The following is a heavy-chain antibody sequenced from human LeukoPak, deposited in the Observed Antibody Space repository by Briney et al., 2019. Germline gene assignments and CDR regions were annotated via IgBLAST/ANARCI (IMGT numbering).Heavy chain of an antibody. V-gene: IGHV4-31*11. D-gene: IGHD3-3*01. Sequence: SETLSLTCAVYGGSFSGYYWSWIRQHPGKGLEWIGYIYYSGSTYYNPSLKSRVTISVDTSKNQFSLKLSSVTAADTAVYYCARADFWSGYYTATYWGQGTLVTVSS. CDR1: GGSFSGYY. CDR3: ARADFWSGYYTATY. CDR2: IYYSGST. J-gene: IGHJ4*02.